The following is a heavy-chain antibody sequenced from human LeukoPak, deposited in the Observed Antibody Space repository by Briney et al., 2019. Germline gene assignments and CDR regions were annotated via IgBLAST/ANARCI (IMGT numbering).Heavy chain of an antibody. D-gene: IGHD4-23*01. CDR3: ARDNGGMSDY. V-gene: IGHV1-69*04. CDR2: IIPILSIA. Sequence: VASVKVSCKASGGTFSSYTISWVRQAPGQGLEWMGRIIPILSIANYAQKFQGRVTITADKSTSTAYMELSSLRSEDTAVYYCARDNGGMSDYWGQGTLVTVSS. J-gene: IGHJ4*02. CDR1: GGTFSSYT.